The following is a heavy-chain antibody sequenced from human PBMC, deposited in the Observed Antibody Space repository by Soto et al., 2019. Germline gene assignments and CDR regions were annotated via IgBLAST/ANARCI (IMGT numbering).Heavy chain of an antibody. CDR2: IKQDGSEK. Sequence: EVQLLESGGGLVQPGGSLRLSCAASGFTFSSYWMSWVRQAPGKGLEWVANIKQDGSEKYYVDSVKGRFTISRDNAKNSLYLQMNSLRAEDTAVYYCARVGGDSSGYPYYYYYYGMDVWGQGTTVTVSS. CDR1: GFTFSSYW. V-gene: IGHV3-7*03. CDR3: ARVGGDSSGYPYYYYYYGMDV. D-gene: IGHD3-22*01. J-gene: IGHJ6*02.